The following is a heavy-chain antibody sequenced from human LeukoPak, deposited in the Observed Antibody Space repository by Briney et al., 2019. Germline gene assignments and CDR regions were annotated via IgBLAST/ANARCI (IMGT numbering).Heavy chain of an antibody. CDR3: ARAHEYSSSPGDY. Sequence: IIPIFGTANYAQKFQGRVTITADESTSTAYMELSSLRSEDTAVYYCARAHEYSSSPGDYWGQGTLVTVSS. J-gene: IGHJ4*02. CDR2: IIPIFGTA. V-gene: IGHV1-69*01. D-gene: IGHD6-6*01.